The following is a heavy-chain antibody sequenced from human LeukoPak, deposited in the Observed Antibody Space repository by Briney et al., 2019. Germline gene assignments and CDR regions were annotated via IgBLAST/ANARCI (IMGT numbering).Heavy chain of an antibody. V-gene: IGHV3-7*01. D-gene: IGHD6-13*01. CDR3: ARGGLRIAAAV. Sequence: GGSLRLSCAASGFIVNTNYMTWVRQAPGKGLEWVANIKQDGSEKYYVDSVKGRFTISRDNAKNSLYLQMNSLRAEDTAVYYCARGGLRIAAAVWGQGTLVTVSS. CDR1: GFIVNTNY. J-gene: IGHJ4*02. CDR2: IKQDGSEK.